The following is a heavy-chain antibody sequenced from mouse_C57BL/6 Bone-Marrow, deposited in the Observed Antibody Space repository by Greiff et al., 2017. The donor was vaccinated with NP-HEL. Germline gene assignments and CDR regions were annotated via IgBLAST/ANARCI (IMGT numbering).Heavy chain of an antibody. CDR3: ARLGLRLAWFAY. CDR2: IHPNSGST. V-gene: IGHV1-64*01. J-gene: IGHJ3*01. CDR1: GYTFTSYW. D-gene: IGHD2-4*01. Sequence: VQLQQSGAELVKPGASVKLSCKASGYTFTSYWMHWVKQRPGQGLEWIGMIHPNSGSTNYNEKFKSKATLTVDKSSSTAYMQLSSLTSEDSAVYYCARLGLRLAWFAYWGQGTLVTVSA.